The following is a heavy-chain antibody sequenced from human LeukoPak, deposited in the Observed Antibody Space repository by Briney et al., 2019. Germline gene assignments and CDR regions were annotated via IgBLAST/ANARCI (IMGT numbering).Heavy chain of an antibody. Sequence: ASLKVSCTASGYTFTSYAMHWVRQAPGQRLEWMGWINAGNGNTKYSQKFQGRVTITRDTSASTAYMELSSLRSEGTAVYYCARGSNWGSYFDYWGQGTLVTVSS. J-gene: IGHJ4*02. CDR2: INAGNGNT. CDR1: GYTFTSYA. V-gene: IGHV1-3*01. CDR3: ARGSNWGSYFDY. D-gene: IGHD7-27*01.